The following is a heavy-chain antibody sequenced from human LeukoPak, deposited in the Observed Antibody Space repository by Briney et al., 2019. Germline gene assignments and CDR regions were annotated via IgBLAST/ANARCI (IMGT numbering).Heavy chain of an antibody. J-gene: IGHJ4*02. Sequence: GGSLRLSCAASGFMFSSYGMHWVRQAPGKGLEWVSFIRYDGSNEYYADSVKGRFTIFRANARNSLYLQMNNLRADDTALYYCWRPRGCGSARCNNFDYWGQETLVTVSS. CDR2: IRYDGSNE. V-gene: IGHV3-30*02. CDR3: WRPRGCGSARCNNFDY. D-gene: IGHD2-21*01. CDR1: GFMFSSYG.